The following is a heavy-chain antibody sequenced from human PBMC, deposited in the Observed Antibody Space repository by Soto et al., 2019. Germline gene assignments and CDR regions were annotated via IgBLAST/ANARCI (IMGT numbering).Heavy chain of an antibody. CDR3: AKSHGRFIAAAYRDGMDV. D-gene: IGHD6-13*01. Sequence: QVQLVESGGGVVQPGRSLRLSCAASGFTFSSYGMHWVRQAPGKGLEWVAVISYDGSNKYYADSVKGRFTISRDNSKNTLYLQMNSLRAEDTAVYYCAKSHGRFIAAAYRDGMDVWGQGTTVTVSS. CDR2: ISYDGSNK. J-gene: IGHJ6*02. V-gene: IGHV3-30*18. CDR1: GFTFSSYG.